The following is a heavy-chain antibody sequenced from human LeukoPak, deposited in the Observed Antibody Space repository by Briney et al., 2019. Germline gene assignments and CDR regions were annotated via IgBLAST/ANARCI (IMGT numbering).Heavy chain of an antibody. Sequence: ASVKVSCKASGYTFTGYYVHWVRQAPGQGIEWMGWINPNSGSTTYAQNFQGRVTMTRDTSINTAYMELSSLRFDDTAVYYCARDLPVWDAFDIWGQGTMVTVSS. CDR1: GYTFTGYY. J-gene: IGHJ3*02. CDR2: INPNSGST. D-gene: IGHD2-21*01. CDR3: ARDLPVWDAFDI. V-gene: IGHV1-2*02.